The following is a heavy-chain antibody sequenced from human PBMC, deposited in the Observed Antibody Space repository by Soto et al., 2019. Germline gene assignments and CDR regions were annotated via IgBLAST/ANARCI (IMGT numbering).Heavy chain of an antibody. CDR1: GFTFSSFE. Sequence: EVQLVESGGGLVQPGGSLRLSCAASGFTFSSFEMNWVRQAPGKGLEWVSYISSSGSTIFYADSVKGRFTISRDNAKNSLYLQMNSLRAEDTAVYYCAREWDQSYYGSGGSYYYYGMDVWGQGTTVIVSS. D-gene: IGHD3-10*01. J-gene: IGHJ6*02. CDR3: AREWDQSYYGSGGSYYYYGMDV. CDR2: ISSSGSTI. V-gene: IGHV3-48*03.